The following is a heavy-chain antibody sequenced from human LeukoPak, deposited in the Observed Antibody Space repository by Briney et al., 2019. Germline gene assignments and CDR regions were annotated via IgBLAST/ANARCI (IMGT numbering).Heavy chain of an antibody. CDR1: GYTFTSYG. D-gene: IGHD3-10*01. CDR3: ARVMVRGVIISTRRGAY. V-gene: IGHV1-18*01. J-gene: IGHJ4*02. Sequence: GASVKVSCKASGYTFTSYGISWVRQAPEQGLEWMGWISAYNGNTNYAQKLQGRVTMTTDTSTSTAYMELRRLRSDDRAVYYWARVMVRGVIISTRRGAYWGQGTLVTVSS. CDR2: ISAYNGNT.